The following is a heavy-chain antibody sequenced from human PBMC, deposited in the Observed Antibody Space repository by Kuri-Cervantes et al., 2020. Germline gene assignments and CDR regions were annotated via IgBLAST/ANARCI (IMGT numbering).Heavy chain of an antibody. CDR3: ARDCRDQIAAAAPDSGWWGLFDY. V-gene: IGHV1-2*02. Sequence: ASVKVSCKASGYTFTGYYIHWVRQAPGQGLEWMGWINPNNGGTNYAQKFQGRVTMTTDTSTSTAYMELRSLRSDDTAVYYCARDCRDQIAAAAPDSGWWGLFDYWGRGTLVTVSS. CDR1: GYTFTGYY. CDR2: INPNNGGT. J-gene: IGHJ4*02. D-gene: IGHD6-13*01.